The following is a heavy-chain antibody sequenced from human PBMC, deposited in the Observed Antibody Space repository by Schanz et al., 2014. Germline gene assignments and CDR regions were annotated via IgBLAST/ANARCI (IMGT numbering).Heavy chain of an antibody. CDR2: IRYDGSNN. Sequence: QLQLVESGGGVVQPGRSLRLSCAASGFTFRSYAMHWVRQAPGKGLEWVAFIRYDGSNNYYADSVKGRFTISRDNSKNTLYLQMNSLRAEDTAVYYCTKFQTRTGTNYWGQGTLVTVSS. J-gene: IGHJ4*02. V-gene: IGHV3-30*02. D-gene: IGHD1-1*01. CDR3: TKFQTRTGTNY. CDR1: GFTFRSYA.